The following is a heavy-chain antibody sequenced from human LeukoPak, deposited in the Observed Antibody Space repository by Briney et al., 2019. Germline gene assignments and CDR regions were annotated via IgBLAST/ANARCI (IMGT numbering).Heavy chain of an antibody. CDR2: ISSSSSYI. CDR1: GFTFSSYS. Sequence: GGSLRLSCAASGFTFSSYSMNWVRQAPGKGLEWVSSISSSSSYIYYADSVKGRFTISRDNAKNSLYLQMNSLRAEDTAVYYCAGGGGYSYGYVYYYYGMDVWGQGTTVTVSS. D-gene: IGHD5-18*01. CDR3: AGGGGYSYGYVYYYYGMDV. J-gene: IGHJ6*02. V-gene: IGHV3-21*01.